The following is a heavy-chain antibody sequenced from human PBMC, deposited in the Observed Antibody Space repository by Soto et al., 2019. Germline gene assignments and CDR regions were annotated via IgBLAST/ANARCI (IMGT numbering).Heavy chain of an antibody. D-gene: IGHD1-26*01. Sequence: ASVNGSWKAAGYSFTSRYINWVRQTAGQGLEWMGWMEPSTGRTVYAQKFQGRVTMTRDTSINTAYMELTTLTSDDTAFYYCARGVSAGVDYWGQGTLVTVSS. J-gene: IGHJ4*02. CDR1: GYSFTSRY. CDR3: ARGVSAGVDY. V-gene: IGHV1-8*01. CDR2: MEPSTGRT.